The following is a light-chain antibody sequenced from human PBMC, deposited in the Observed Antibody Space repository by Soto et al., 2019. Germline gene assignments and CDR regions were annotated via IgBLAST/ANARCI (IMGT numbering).Light chain of an antibody. CDR2: DAS. Sequence: DIQMTQSPSSLSASVGDRVTITCQASQDISNCLNWYQQKPGKAPKLLIYDASKLETGVPSRFSGSGSATDFTLTISSLQAEDIAGYYCQPCDQLPLTFGGGTKVEIK. J-gene: IGKJ4*01. V-gene: IGKV1-33*01. CDR1: QDISNC. CDR3: QPCDQLPLT.